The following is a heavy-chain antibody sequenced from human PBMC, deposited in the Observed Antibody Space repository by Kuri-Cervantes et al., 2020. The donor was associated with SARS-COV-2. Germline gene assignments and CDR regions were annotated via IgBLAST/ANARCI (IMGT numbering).Heavy chain of an antibody. J-gene: IGHJ4*02. CDR1: GFLFSASA. D-gene: IGHD3-3*01. Sequence: GESLKISCEVSGFLFSASAIHWVRQGSGKGLEWVGRVRGKANNYATAYAASVKGRFTISRDDSKNMAYLQMNSLRAEDTAVYYCASGGFGVVPRFDYWGQGTLVTVSS. V-gene: IGHV3-73*01. CDR2: VRGKANNYAT. CDR3: ASGGFGVVPRFDY.